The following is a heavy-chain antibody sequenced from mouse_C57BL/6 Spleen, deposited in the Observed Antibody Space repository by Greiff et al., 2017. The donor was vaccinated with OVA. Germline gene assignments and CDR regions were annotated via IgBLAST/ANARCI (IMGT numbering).Heavy chain of an antibody. V-gene: IGHV1-61*01. CDR2: IYPSDSET. CDR3: ARRSNYYAMDY. Sequence: QVQLKQPGAELVRPGSSVKLSCKASGYTFTSYWMDWVKQRPGQGLEWIGNIYPSDSETHYNQKFKDKATLTVDKSSSTAYMQLSSLTSEDSAVYYCARRSNYYAMDYWGQGTSVTVSS. D-gene: IGHD2-5*01. CDR1: GYTFTSYW. J-gene: IGHJ4*01.